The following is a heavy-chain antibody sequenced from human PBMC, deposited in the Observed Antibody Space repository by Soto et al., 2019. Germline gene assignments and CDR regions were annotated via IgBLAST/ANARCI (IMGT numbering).Heavy chain of an antibody. Sequence: SETLSLTCTVSGASINSGYYYWSWIRQPPGKGLEWIGHIYYIGSTYYNPSLKSRAGISVDSSKSQVSLKLTSVTAADTAVYFCARILLNYYRLDYWGQGALVAFYS. J-gene: IGHJ4*02. CDR1: GASINSGYYY. CDR2: IYYIGST. CDR3: ARILLNYYRLDY. D-gene: IGHD3-10*01. V-gene: IGHV4-30-4*01.